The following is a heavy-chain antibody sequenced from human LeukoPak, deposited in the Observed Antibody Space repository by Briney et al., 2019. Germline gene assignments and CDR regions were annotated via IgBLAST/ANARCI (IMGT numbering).Heavy chain of an antibody. CDR1: GFPFSNYW. V-gene: IGHV3-23*01. J-gene: IGHJ6*03. Sequence: GGSLTLPCAASGFPFSNYWMSWVRQAPGKGLEWVSAISGSGGSTYYADSVKGRFTISRDNSKNTLYLQMNSLRAEDTALYYCAKLRDYGDYVYYYYMDVWGKGTTVTISS. CDR3: AKLRDYGDYVYYYYMDV. D-gene: IGHD4-17*01. CDR2: ISGSGGST.